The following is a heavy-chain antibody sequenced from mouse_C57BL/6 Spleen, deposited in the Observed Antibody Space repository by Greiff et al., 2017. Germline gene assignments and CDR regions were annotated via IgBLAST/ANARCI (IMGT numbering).Heavy chain of an antibody. V-gene: IGHV3-3*01. CDR1: GFSINSDCY. J-gene: IGHJ1*03. Sequence: EVQGVESGPSLVRPSQTLSLTCTVPGFSINSDCYWIWIRQFPGNKLEYIGYTFYSGITYYNPSLESRTYITRDTSKNQFSLKLSSVTTEDTATYYSARTGYGNWYFDVWGTGTTVTVSS. D-gene: IGHD2-1*01. CDR2: TFYSGIT. CDR3: ARTGYGNWYFDV.